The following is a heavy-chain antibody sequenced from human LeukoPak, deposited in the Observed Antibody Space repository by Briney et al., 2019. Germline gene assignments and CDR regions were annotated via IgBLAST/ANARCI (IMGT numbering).Heavy chain of an antibody. J-gene: IGHJ3*02. D-gene: IGHD3-3*01. CDR3: ARAPPYDFWSGYHHDAFDI. CDR1: GYTFTIYG. Sequence: ASVKVSCKASGYTFTIYGISWVRQAPGQGLEWMGWISAYNGNTNYAQKLQGRVTMTTDTSTSTAYMELRSLRSDDTAVYYCARAPPYDFWSGYHHDAFDIWGQGTMVTVSS. V-gene: IGHV1-18*01. CDR2: ISAYNGNT.